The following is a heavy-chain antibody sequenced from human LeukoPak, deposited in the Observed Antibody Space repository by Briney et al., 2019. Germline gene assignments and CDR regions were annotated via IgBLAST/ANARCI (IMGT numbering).Heavy chain of an antibody. V-gene: IGHV3-9*01. CDR1: GFRFNDYA. J-gene: IGHJ4*02. Sequence: GGSLRLSCAASGFRFNDYAMHWVRQSPGKGLEWVSGISWNGGSIGYADSVKGRFTISRDNAKNSLYLQMNSLRAEDTAVYYCARGGLWEMATTPLDYWGQGTLVTVSS. D-gene: IGHD5-24*01. CDR2: ISWNGGSI. CDR3: ARGGLWEMATTPLDY.